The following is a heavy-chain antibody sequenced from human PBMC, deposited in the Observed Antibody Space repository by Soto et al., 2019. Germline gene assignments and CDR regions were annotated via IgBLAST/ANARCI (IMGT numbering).Heavy chain of an antibody. Sequence: SGPTLDNTTQTLTLTCTFSGLSLRPSGMCMRRIRQPPGKALEWLALIDWDDDKYYSTSLKPPPTISKDTSTNQLVLTMTNMDPVDTATYYCARTPVGWGSYYTPGGMDVWGQGTTVTDSP. CDR2: IDWDDDK. J-gene: IGHJ6*01. D-gene: IGHD3-10*01. V-gene: IGHV2-70*01. CDR3: ARTPVGWGSYYTPGGMDV. CDR1: GLSLRPSGMC.